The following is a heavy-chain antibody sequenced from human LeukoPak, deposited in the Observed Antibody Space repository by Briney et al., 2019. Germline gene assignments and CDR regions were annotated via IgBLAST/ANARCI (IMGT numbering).Heavy chain of an antibody. CDR3: ARGRGGTYQYFDY. D-gene: IGHD1-26*01. CDR1: GGSINNYF. V-gene: IGHV4-59*13. Sequence: PSETLSLTCTVSGGSINNYFWSWIRQPPGKGLELIGYMYYSGSTNYNPSLKSRVTISADTSKNQLSLNLSSVTAADTAMYFCARGRGGTYQYFDYWGQGTLVTVSS. J-gene: IGHJ4*02. CDR2: MYYSGST.